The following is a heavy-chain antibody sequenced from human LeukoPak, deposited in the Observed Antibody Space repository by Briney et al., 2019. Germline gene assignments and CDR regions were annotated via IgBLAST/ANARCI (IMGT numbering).Heavy chain of an antibody. Sequence: SETLSLTRTVSGGSISGGEYHWSWIRQPPGKGLEWIGYIYNSGSTYYNPSLESRVTISEDTSNNQFSLKVNSVTAADTAVYYCASYRVGEGGRGYWGQGTLVTVSS. V-gene: IGHV4-30-4*01. CDR3: ASYRVGEGGRGY. J-gene: IGHJ4*02. D-gene: IGHD2-15*01. CDR2: IYNSGST. CDR1: GGSISGGEYH.